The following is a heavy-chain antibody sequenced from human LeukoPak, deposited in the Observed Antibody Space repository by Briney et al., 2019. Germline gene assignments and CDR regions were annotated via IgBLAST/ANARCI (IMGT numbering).Heavy chain of an antibody. J-gene: IGHJ4*02. Sequence: PGGSLRLSCAASGFTFSSYAMNWVRQAPGKGLEWVSTISGSGGSTYYADSVKGRFTIFRDNSKNTLYLQMNSLRAGDTAVYHCAKQGYCSGGSCYPWYFDYWGQGTLVTVSS. CDR3: AKQGYCSGGSCYPWYFDY. D-gene: IGHD2-15*01. CDR1: GFTFSSYA. CDR2: ISGSGGST. V-gene: IGHV3-23*01.